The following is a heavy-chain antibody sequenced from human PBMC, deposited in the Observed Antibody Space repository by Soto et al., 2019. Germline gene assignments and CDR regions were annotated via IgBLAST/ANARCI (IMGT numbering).Heavy chain of an antibody. Sequence: EVQLVESGGGLVQPGGSLRLSCAASGFTFSTYSMNWVRQAPGKGLEWVSYISSSSSTIFYTDSVKGRFTVSRDNAKNSMYLQMHRLRAEDTAVYYCPRPTYYCDSSGPPAYWGKGTLVTVSS. CDR1: GFTFSTYS. D-gene: IGHD3-22*01. J-gene: IGHJ4*02. V-gene: IGHV3-48*01. CDR2: ISSSSSTI. CDR3: PRPTYYCDSSGPPAY.